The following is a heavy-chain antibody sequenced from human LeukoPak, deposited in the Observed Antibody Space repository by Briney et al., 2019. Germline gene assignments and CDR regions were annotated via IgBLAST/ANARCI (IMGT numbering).Heavy chain of an antibody. D-gene: IGHD3-10*01. Sequence: SETLSLTCAVYGGSFSGYYWSWIRQPPGKGLEWIGEINHSGSTNYNPSLKSRVTISVDTSKNQFSLKLSSVPAADTAVYYCARGGRLVRYWYFDLWGRGTLVTVSS. CDR2: INHSGST. CDR1: GGSFSGYY. V-gene: IGHV4-34*01. CDR3: ARGGRLVRYWYFDL. J-gene: IGHJ2*01.